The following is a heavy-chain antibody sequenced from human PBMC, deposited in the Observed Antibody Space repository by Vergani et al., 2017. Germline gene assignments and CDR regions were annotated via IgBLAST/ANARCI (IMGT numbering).Heavy chain of an antibody. CDR3: ARVDTAMEFDY. CDR2: IYSGGST. CDR1: GFTVSSNY. J-gene: IGHJ4*02. V-gene: IGHV3-53*04. D-gene: IGHD5-18*01. Sequence: EVQLVESGGGLVQPGGSLRLSCAASGFTVSSNYMSWVRQAPGKGLEWVSVIYSGGSTYYADSAKGRFTISRHNSKNTLYLQMNSLRAEDTAVYYCARVDTAMEFDYWGQGTLVTVSS.